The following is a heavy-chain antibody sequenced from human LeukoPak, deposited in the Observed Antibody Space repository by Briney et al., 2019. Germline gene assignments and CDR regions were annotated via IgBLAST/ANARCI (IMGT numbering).Heavy chain of an antibody. CDR3: ARCIVGSCYSEAGGGFDY. J-gene: IGHJ4*02. Sequence: ASVKVSCKASGYTFTSYDINWVRQATGQGLEWMGWMNPNSGNTGYAQKFQGRVTMTRNTSISTAYMELSSLRSEDTAVYYCARCIVGSCYSEAGGGFDYRGQGTLVTVSS. D-gene: IGHD2-15*01. V-gene: IGHV1-8*01. CDR2: MNPNSGNT. CDR1: GYTFTSYD.